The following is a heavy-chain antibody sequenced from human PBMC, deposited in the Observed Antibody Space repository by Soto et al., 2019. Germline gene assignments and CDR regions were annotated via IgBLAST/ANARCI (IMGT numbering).Heavy chain of an antibody. J-gene: IGHJ4*01. V-gene: IGHV3-30*18. Sequence: GGSLRLSCAASGFTFSSYGMPWVRQAPGKGLEWVAVISYDGSNKYYADSVKGRFTISRDNSKNTLYLQMNSLRAEDTAVYYCAKDRARWQWPDYWGHGTLVTVSS. D-gene: IGHD6-19*01. CDR2: ISYDGSNK. CDR3: AKDRARWQWPDY. CDR1: GFTFSSYG.